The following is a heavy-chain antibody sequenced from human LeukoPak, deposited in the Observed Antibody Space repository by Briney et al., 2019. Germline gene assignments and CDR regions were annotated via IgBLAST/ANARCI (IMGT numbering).Heavy chain of an antibody. CDR2: IYLGDSDT. CDR1: GYRFTSYW. V-gene: IGHV5-51*01. D-gene: IGHD2-8*01. CDR3: ARRGVYATSPFDC. J-gene: IGHJ4*02. Sequence: GEPLKISCQGSGYRFTSYWIGWVRQMPGEGLEWMAIIYLGDSDTTYSPSFQGQVAISADKSISTAYLQWSSLKASDAAMYYCARRGVYATSPFDCWGQGTLVTVSS.